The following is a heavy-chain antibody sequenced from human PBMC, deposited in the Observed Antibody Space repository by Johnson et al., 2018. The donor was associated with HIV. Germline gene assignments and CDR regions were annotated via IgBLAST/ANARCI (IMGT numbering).Heavy chain of an antibody. D-gene: IGHD3-9*01. CDR3: ARGGYYDILTGYYALAAFDI. J-gene: IGHJ3*02. Sequence: VQLVESGGGLVQPGRSLRLSCAASGFTFDDYAMHWVRQAPGKGLEWVSGITWNGGSTGYADSVKGRFTISRAVSKNSLYLQMNSLKTEDTAVYYCARGGYYDILTGYYALAAFDIWGQGTMVTVSS. CDR1: GFTFDDYA. V-gene: IGHV3-9*01. CDR2: ITWNGGST.